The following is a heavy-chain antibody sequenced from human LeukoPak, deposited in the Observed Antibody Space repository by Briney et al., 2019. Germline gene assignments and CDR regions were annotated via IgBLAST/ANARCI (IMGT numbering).Heavy chain of an antibody. CDR1: GGSISSYY. CDR3: ARDVVGTGGWFDP. V-gene: IGHV4-4*07. D-gene: IGHD2-21*02. Sequence: PSETLSLTCTVSGGSISSYYWSWIRQPAGGGLEGIGRIDTSGSTNYNPSLKSRVTISVDTSKNQFSLKLSSVTAADTAVYYCARDVVGTGGWFDPWGQGTLVTVSS. J-gene: IGHJ5*02. CDR2: IDTSGST.